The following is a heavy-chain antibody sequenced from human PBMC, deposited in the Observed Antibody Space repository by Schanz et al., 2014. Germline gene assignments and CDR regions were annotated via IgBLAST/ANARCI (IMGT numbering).Heavy chain of an antibody. V-gene: IGHV3-21*01. CDR1: GFIFSSYS. CDR3: ARDRGYCSGGSCLTFDY. D-gene: IGHD2-15*01. CDR2: ISSSSSYI. J-gene: IGHJ4*02. Sequence: VQLVESGGGVVQPGGSLRLSCAASGFIFSSYSMNWVRQAPGKGLEWVSSISSSSSYIYYADSVKGRFTISRDNAKNSLYLQMNSLRAEDTAVYFCARDRGYCSGGSCLTFDYWGQGTLVTVSS.